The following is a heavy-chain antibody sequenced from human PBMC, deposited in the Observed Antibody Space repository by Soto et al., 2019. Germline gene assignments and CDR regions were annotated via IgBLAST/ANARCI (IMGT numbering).Heavy chain of an antibody. V-gene: IGHV4-34*01. D-gene: IGHD6-19*01. Sequence: QVQLQQWGAGLLKPSETLSLTCAVYGGSFSGYYWSWIRQPPGKGLEWIGEINHSGSPNYNPSLKSRVTISLDTSKIQFALKLSSVTAADTAVYYCARARNIAVDVRPRPFDPWGQGTLVTVSS. CDR1: GGSFSGYY. CDR2: INHSGSP. J-gene: IGHJ5*02. CDR3: ARARNIAVDVRPRPFDP.